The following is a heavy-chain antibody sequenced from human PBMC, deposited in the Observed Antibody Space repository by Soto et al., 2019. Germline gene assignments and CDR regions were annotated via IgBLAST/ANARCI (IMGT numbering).Heavy chain of an antibody. D-gene: IGHD6-19*01. CDR1: GFNFRSFG. CDR2: ISFDGSNR. CDR3: AKASRGWADGMDV. V-gene: IGHV3-30*18. J-gene: IGHJ6*02. Sequence: QVQLVESGGGVVQPGRSLSLSCAASGFNFRSFGMHWVRQAPGKGLEWVAVISFDGSNRYYADTVKGRFTISRDNAKNTLHLEMKNLRDEDRAVYYCAKASRGWADGMDVWGQGTTVTVSS.